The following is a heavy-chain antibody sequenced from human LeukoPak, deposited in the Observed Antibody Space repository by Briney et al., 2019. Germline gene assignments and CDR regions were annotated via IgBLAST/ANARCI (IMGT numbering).Heavy chain of an antibody. CDR1: GGSFSGYY. D-gene: IGHD3-10*01. Sequence: PSETLSLTCAVYGGSFSGYYWSWIRQPPGKGLEWIGEINHSGSTNYNPSLKSRVTMSVDTSKNQFSLKLSSVTAADTAVYYCARGRSYYGSGSYGYYYYMDVWGKGTTVTVSS. J-gene: IGHJ6*03. V-gene: IGHV4-34*01. CDR3: ARGRSYYGSGSYGYYYYMDV. CDR2: INHSGST.